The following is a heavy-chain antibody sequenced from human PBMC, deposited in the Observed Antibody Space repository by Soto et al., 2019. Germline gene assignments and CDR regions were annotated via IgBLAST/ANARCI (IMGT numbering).Heavy chain of an antibody. CDR2: MSSSGSTI. CDR1: GFTFSDYY. J-gene: IGHJ2*01. CDR3: ARISSSHWYFDL. V-gene: IGHV3-11*01. D-gene: IGHD6-6*01. Sequence: QVQLVESGGGWVKPGGSLRLSCAASGFTFSDYYMIWIRQAPGKGLEWASYMSSSGSTIYYADSVKGRFTISRDNAKNALYLQMNSLRAEYTAVYYCARISSSHWYFDLWGRGTLVTVSS.